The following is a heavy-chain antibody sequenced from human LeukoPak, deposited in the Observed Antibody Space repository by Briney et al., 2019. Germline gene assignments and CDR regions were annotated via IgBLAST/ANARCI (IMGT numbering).Heavy chain of an antibody. D-gene: IGHD2-8*02. CDR2: IYHSGNS. Sequence: SETLSLTCTVSGGSIRSSSYYWGWIRQPPGKVLEWIGNIYHSGNSYYNPSLKSRVTISVDTSKNQFSLKLSSVTAADTAVYYCARGPGPGVLAAGIKNWFDPWGRGTLVTVSS. CDR3: ARGPGPGVLAAGIKNWFDP. V-gene: IGHV4-39*07. CDR1: GGSIRSSSYY. J-gene: IGHJ5*02.